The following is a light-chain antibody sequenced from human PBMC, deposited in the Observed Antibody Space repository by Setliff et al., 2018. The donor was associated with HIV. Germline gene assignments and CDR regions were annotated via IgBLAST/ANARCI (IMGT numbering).Light chain of an antibody. V-gene: IGLV2-14*01. CDR3: SSYTSNNLYV. J-gene: IGLJ1*01. CDR2: EVS. Sequence: QSVLAQPASVSGSPGQSITISCTGTSSDVGTYNYASWYQQHPGKAPKLMIYEVSNRPSGVSNRFSGSKSGNMASLTISGLQAEDEADYYCSSYTSNNLYVFGTGTKVTVL. CDR1: SSDVGTYNY.